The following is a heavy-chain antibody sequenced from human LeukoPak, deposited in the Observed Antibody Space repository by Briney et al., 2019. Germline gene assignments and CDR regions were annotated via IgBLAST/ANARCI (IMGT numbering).Heavy chain of an antibody. D-gene: IGHD6-13*01. J-gene: IGHJ4*02. Sequence: WASVKVSCKASGYTFTSYYMHWVRQAPGQGLEWMGMINPSGGSTSYAQKFQGRVTMTRDTSTSTVYMELSSLRSEDTAVYYCAREAVPRRGYSSSWYYYWGQGTLVTVSS. CDR3: AREAVPRRGYSSSWYYY. V-gene: IGHV1-46*01. CDR2: INPSGGST. CDR1: GYTFTSYY.